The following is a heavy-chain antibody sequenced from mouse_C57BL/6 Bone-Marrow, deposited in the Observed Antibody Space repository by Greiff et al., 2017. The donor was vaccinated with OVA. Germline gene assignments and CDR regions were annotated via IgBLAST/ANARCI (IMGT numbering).Heavy chain of an antibody. CDR2: INPSTGGT. V-gene: IGHV1-42*01. Sequence: VQLQQSGPELVKPGASVKISCKASGYSFTGYYMNWVKQSPEKSLEWIGEINPSTGGTTYNQKFKAKATLTVDKSSSTAYMQLKSLTSEDSAVYYWARRQWPRRGGHYYAMDYWGQGTSVTVSS. D-gene: IGHD2-12*01. CDR3: ARRQWPRRGGHYYAMDY. J-gene: IGHJ4*01. CDR1: GYSFTGYY.